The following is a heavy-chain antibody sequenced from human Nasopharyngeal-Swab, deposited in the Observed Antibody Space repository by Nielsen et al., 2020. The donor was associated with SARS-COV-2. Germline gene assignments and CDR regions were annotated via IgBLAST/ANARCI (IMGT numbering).Heavy chain of an antibody. V-gene: IGHV4-61*08. Sequence: GSLRLSCTVSGGSISSGGYYWSWIRQHPGKGLEWIGYIYYSGSTNYNPSLKSRVTISVDTSKNQFSLKLSSVTAADTAVYYCARLVPYYYYYMDVWGKGTTVTVSS. CDR3: ARLVPYYYYYMDV. J-gene: IGHJ6*03. CDR2: IYYSGST. CDR1: GGSISSGGYY. D-gene: IGHD3-10*01.